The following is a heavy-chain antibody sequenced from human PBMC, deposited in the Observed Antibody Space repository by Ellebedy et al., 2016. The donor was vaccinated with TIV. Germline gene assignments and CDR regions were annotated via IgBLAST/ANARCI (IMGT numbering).Heavy chain of an antibody. CDR3: AKYRGESAYYHGLDV. J-gene: IGHJ6*02. Sequence: GGSLRLSCAASGFTFSTYAMNWVRQAPGTGLEWVSAISGSGGNTYYADSVKGRFTISRDNSKNTLYLQMNSLRAEDTAVYYCAKYRGESAYYHGLDVWGQGTTVTVSS. CDR1: GFTFSTYA. CDR2: ISGSGGNT. D-gene: IGHD3-10*01. V-gene: IGHV3-23*01.